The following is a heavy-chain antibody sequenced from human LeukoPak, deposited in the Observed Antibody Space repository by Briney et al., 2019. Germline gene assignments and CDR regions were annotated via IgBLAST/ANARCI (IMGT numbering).Heavy chain of an antibody. Sequence: ASVKVSCKASGYSFTDYYMHWVRQAPGQGLEWMGWINPNSGSTNYAQKFQGRVTMTSDTSISTAYMELSRLRSDDTAVYYCARADCSSTSCWNYYYYYYMDVWGKGTTVTVSS. V-gene: IGHV1-2*02. CDR3: ARADCSSTSCWNYYYYYYMDV. J-gene: IGHJ6*03. D-gene: IGHD2-2*01. CDR1: GYSFTDYY. CDR2: INPNSGST.